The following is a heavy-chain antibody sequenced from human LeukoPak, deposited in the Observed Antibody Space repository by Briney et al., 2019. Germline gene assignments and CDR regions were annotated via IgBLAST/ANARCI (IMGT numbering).Heavy chain of an antibody. CDR1: GFTFSSYA. V-gene: IGHV3-23*01. J-gene: IGHJ4*02. CDR3: AKDLQSAPFDY. D-gene: IGHD4-11*01. Sequence: GGSLRLSRAASGFTFSSYAMSWVRQAPGKGLEWVSAISGSGGSTYYADSVKGRFTISRDNSENTLYLQMNSLRAEDTAVYYCAKDLQSAPFDYWGQGTLVTVSS. CDR2: ISGSGGST.